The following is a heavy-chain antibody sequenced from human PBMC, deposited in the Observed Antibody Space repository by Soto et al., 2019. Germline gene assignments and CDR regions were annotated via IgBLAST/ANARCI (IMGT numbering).Heavy chain of an antibody. CDR2: VHSSGGT. J-gene: IGHJ4*02. CDR3: ASVVVGATRHTGSDH. Sequence: KTSETLSLTCTVSHGSITSGDYFWAWIRQPPGKGLEFIGSVHSSGGTYYSPSLKSRASISIDKSRNQFSLKLTSVNAGDTAVYFCASVVVGATRHTGSDHWGQGTLVTVSS. V-gene: IGHV4-39*01. CDR1: HGSITSGDYF. D-gene: IGHD2-15*01.